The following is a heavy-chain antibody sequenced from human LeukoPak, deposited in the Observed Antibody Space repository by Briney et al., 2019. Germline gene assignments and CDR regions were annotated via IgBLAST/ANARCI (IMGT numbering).Heavy chain of an antibody. CDR2: IWYDGNNK. V-gene: IGHV3-33*01. CDR1: GFTFSSYG. D-gene: IGHD2-21*02. Sequence: GGALRLSCAVSGFTFSSYGIHWVRQAPGKGLEWVAVIWYDGNNKYYADSVKGRFTISRDNSKNTLYLQVSSLRAEDTAVYYCARGAYEIVVVTAPTYWGQGTLVTVSS. CDR3: ARGAYEIVVVTAPTY. J-gene: IGHJ4*02.